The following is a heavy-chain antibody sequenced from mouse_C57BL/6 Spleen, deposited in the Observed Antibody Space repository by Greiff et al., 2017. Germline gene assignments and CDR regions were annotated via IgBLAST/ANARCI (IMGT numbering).Heavy chain of an antibody. CDR1: GYTFTSYW. Sequence: QVQLQQPGAELVRPGSSVKLSCKASGYTFTSYWMDWVKQRPGQGLEWIGNIYPSDSETHYNQKFKDKATLTVDKSSSPASMQLSSLTSEDSAVYYCARGGSSYFDYWGQGTTLTVSS. V-gene: IGHV1-61*01. J-gene: IGHJ2*01. CDR3: ARGGSSYFDY. D-gene: IGHD1-1*01. CDR2: IYPSDSET.